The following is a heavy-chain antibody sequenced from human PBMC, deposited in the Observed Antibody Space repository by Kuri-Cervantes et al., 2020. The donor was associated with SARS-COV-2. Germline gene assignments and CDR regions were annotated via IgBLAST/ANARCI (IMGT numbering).Heavy chain of an antibody. Sequence: GGSLRLSCTASGFTFGDYAMSWFRQAPGKGLEWVSYISSSSSTIYYADSVKGRFTISRDNAKNSLYLQMNSLRAEDTAVYYCARDRGDAFDIWGQGTMVTVSS. CDR3: ARDRGDAFDI. J-gene: IGHJ3*02. CDR1: GFTFGDYA. V-gene: IGHV3-48*04. CDR2: ISSSSSTI.